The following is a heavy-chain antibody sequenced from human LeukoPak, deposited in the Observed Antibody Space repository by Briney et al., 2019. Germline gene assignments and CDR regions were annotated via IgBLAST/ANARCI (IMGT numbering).Heavy chain of an antibody. CDR3: ARGSGYDVYNWFDP. J-gene: IGHJ5*02. CDR1: GYTFTGYY. Sequence: ASVKVSCKASGYTFTGYYMHWVRQAPGQGLEWMGWMNPNSGNTGYAQKFQGRVTMTRNTSISTAYMELSSLRSEDTAVYYCARGSGYDVYNWFDPWGQGTLVTVSS. CDR2: MNPNSGNT. D-gene: IGHD5-12*01. V-gene: IGHV1-8*02.